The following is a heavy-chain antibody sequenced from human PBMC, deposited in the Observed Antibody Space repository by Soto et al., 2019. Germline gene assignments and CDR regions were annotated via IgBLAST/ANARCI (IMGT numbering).Heavy chain of an antibody. CDR3: GKESRGGGWFVCSD. D-gene: IGHD6-19*01. CDR1: GFTFGIYA. V-gene: IGHV3-23*01. CDR2: ISGKGADT. J-gene: IGHJ1*01. Sequence: RGGSLRLACAASGFTFGIYAMSWVSPAAGKGREWVSAISGKGADTTYADSGTGRFTISRDNSKDTPYLQMNCLRADGTGVYERGKESRGGGWFVCSDWGQGIPVTVSS.